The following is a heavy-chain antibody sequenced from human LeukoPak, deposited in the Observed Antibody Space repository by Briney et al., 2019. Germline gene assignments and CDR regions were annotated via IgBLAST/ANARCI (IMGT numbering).Heavy chain of an antibody. CDR1: GFTFSSYA. CDR2: ISYDGSNK. J-gene: IGHJ3*02. D-gene: IGHD2-21*02. Sequence: GGSLRLSCAASGFTFSSYAMHWVRQAPGKGLEWVAVISYDGSNKYYADSVKGRFTISRDNSKNTLYLQMNSLRAEDTAVYYCARDGXQLAYCGGDCYSDAFDIWGQGTMVTVSS. CDR3: ARDGXQLAYCGGDCYSDAFDI. V-gene: IGHV3-30*04.